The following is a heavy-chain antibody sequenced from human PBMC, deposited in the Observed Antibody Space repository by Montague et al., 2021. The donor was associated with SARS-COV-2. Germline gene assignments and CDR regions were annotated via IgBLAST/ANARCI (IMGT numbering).Heavy chain of an antibody. J-gene: IGHJ4*02. CDR3: ARRTDILTGYYDY. CDR1: GGSISHYY. CDR2: IYSSGGT. Sequence: SETLSLTCAASGGSISHYYWSWIRQPPGKGLEWIGYIYSSGGTNYNPSLKSRVTLSLDAAKNHFSLRLSSVTAADAAVYYCARRTDILTGYYDYWGQGTLVTVSS. D-gene: IGHD3-9*01. V-gene: IGHV4-59*01.